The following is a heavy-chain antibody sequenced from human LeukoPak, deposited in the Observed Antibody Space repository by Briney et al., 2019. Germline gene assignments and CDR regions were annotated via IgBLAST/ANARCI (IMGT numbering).Heavy chain of an antibody. Sequence: PSETLSLTCTVSGGSISSGSYYWSWIRQPPGKGLEWIGSIYYSGSTYYNPSLKSRVTISVDTSKNQFSLKLSSVTAADTAVYYCARVQGYGDYVNYWGQGTLVTVSS. V-gene: IGHV4-39*01. J-gene: IGHJ4*02. CDR2: IYYSGST. D-gene: IGHD4-17*01. CDR3: ARVQGYGDYVNY. CDR1: GGSISSGSYY.